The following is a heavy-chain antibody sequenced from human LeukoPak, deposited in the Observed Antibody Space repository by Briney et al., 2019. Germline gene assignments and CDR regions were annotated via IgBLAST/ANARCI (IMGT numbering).Heavy chain of an antibody. Sequence: GGFLRLSCSASGFTFSSYAMHWVRQAPGKGLEYVSAISSNGGSTYYADSVKGRFTISRDNSKNTLYLQMSSLRAEDTAVYYCVNSYGFRPFDYWGQGALVTVSS. CDR1: GFTFSSYA. CDR2: ISSNGGST. CDR3: VNSYGFRPFDY. D-gene: IGHD5-18*01. V-gene: IGHV3-64D*06. J-gene: IGHJ4*02.